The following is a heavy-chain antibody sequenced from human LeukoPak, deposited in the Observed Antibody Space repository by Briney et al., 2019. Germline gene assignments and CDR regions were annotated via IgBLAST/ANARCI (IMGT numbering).Heavy chain of an antibody. CDR1: GFTFSRYA. Sequence: GGSLRLSCAASGFTFSRYAMHWVRQAPGKGLQFVSAISTSGGSTSYATFVRGRFTISRDNPKNTLHLQMGSLRAEAMAVYYCARDDGGYGSGSHYYFYSMDVWGQGTTVTVSS. V-gene: IGHV3-64*01. J-gene: IGHJ6*02. CDR2: ISTSGGST. D-gene: IGHD3-10*01. CDR3: ARDDGGYGSGSHYYFYSMDV.